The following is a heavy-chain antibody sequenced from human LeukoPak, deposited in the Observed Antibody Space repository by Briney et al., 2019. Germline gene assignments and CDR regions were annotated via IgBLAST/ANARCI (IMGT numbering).Heavy chain of an antibody. D-gene: IGHD3-10*01. J-gene: IGHJ4*02. CDR2: ISYDGSNK. V-gene: IGHV3-30*04. CDR1: GFTFSSYA. CDR3: ARSYGSGSSDYFDY. Sequence: GRSLRLSCAASGFTFSSYAMHWVRQAPGKGLEWVAVISYDGSNKYYADSVKGRFTISRDNSKNTLYLQMNSLRAEDTAVYYCARSYGSGSSDYFDYWGQGTLVTVSS.